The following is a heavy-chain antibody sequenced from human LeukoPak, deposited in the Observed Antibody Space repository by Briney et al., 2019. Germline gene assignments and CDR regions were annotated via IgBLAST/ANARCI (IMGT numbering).Heavy chain of an antibody. V-gene: IGHV1-69*04. Sequence: ASVKVSCKASGGTFSSYAISWVRQAPGQGLEWMGRIIPILGIANYAQKFQGRVTITADKSTSTTYTELSSLRSEDTAVYYCARSYNWFDPWGQGTLVTVSS. CDR2: IIPILGIA. CDR1: GGTFSSYA. J-gene: IGHJ5*02. CDR3: ARSYNWFDP.